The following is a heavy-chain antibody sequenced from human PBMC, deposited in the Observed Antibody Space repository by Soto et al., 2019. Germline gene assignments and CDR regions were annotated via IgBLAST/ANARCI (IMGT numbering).Heavy chain of an antibody. CDR3: AKDPDYYDDSGYS. D-gene: IGHD3-22*01. CDR1: GFIFSAYA. CDR2: ISSSGSNT. V-gene: IGHV3-23*01. J-gene: IGHJ4*02. Sequence: GGSLRLSCAASGFIFSAYAIHWVRQGPGEGLEWVSAISSSGSNTYYADSVKGRFTISRDNSKNILYLQMNSLRAEDTATYYCAKDPDYYDDSGYSWGQGTLVTVSS.